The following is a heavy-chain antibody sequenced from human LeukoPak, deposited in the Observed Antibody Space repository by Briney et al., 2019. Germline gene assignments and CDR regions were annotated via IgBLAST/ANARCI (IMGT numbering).Heavy chain of an antibody. Sequence: KPSETLPLTCTVSGGSISSYYWSWIRQPAGKGLEWIGRIYTSGSTNYNPSLKSRVTMSVDTSKNQFSLKLSSVTAADTAVYYCVGDYGDYVGYYFDYWGQGTLVTVSS. D-gene: IGHD4-17*01. CDR2: IYTSGST. CDR3: VGDYGDYVGYYFDY. J-gene: IGHJ4*02. CDR1: GGSISSYY. V-gene: IGHV4-4*07.